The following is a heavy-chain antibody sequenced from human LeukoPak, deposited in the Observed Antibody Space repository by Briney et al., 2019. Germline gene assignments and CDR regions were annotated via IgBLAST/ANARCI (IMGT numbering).Heavy chain of an antibody. CDR2: ISGSGGST. CDR3: AKGLWVITTDWFDP. CDR1: GFTFNTYS. J-gene: IGHJ5*02. V-gene: IGHV3-23*01. Sequence: GGSLRLSCAASGFTFNTYSMSWVRQAPGKGLEWVSAISGSGGSTYYADSVKGRFTISRDNSKNTLYLQMNSLRAEDTAVYYCAKGLWVITTDWFDPWGQGTLVTVSS. D-gene: IGHD3-22*01.